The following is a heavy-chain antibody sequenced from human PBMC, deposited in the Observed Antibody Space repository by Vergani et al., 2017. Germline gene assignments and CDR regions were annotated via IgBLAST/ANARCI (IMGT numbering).Heavy chain of an antibody. CDR3: ARYSSFYGMDV. J-gene: IGHJ6*02. CDR2: ISWDGGIT. D-gene: IGHD6-13*01. Sequence: EVQLVESGGVVVQPGGSLRLSCAASGFTFDDYTMHWVRQAPGKGLEWVSLISWDGGITYYANSLKGRFTISRDTAKDSLYLQKNSLRAEDTAVYYCARYSSFYGMDVWGQGTTVTVSS. V-gene: IGHV3-43*01. CDR1: GFTFDDYT.